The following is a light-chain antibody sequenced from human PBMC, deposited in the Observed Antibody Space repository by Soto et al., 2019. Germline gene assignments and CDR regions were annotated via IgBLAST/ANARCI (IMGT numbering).Light chain of an antibody. J-gene: IGKJ4*01. CDR2: DAS. Sequence: DIQLTQSPSSLSASVGDRVTITCQASHDINNYLNWYQQKPGKAPKLLIYDASYLATGVSSRFSGSGSGTDFTLTISSLQPEDTATYYCQQYDNLPRATFGGGTTLDIK. CDR3: QQYDNLPRAT. CDR1: HDINNY. V-gene: IGKV1-33*01.